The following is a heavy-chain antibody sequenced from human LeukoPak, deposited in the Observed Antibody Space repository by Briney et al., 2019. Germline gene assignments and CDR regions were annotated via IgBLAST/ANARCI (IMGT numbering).Heavy chain of an antibody. CDR1: GYTFTGYY. D-gene: IGHD6-13*01. CDR3: ARDYSSSWKNWFDP. V-gene: IGHV1-2*02. Sequence: ASVKVSFKASGYTFTGYYMHWVRQAPGQGLEWMGLINPNSGGTNYAQKFQGRVTMTRDTSISTAYMELSRLRSDDTAVYYCARDYSSSWKNWFDPWGQGTLVTVSS. J-gene: IGHJ5*02. CDR2: INPNSGGT.